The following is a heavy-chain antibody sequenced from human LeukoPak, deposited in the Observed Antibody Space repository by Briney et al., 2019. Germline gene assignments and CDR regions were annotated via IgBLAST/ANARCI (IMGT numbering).Heavy chain of an antibody. Sequence: SETLSLTRAVYGGSLRGYYWRWIRPPPRKGLGRVGEITHSGSTNYNPSLKSRVTISVDTSKNQFSLKLSSVTAADTAVYYCARGRIVVVTAIRGMRGWFDPWGQGTLVTVSS. D-gene: IGHD2-21*02. J-gene: IGHJ5*02. V-gene: IGHV4-34*01. CDR3: ARGRIVVVTAIRGMRGWFDP. CDR1: GGSLRGYY. CDR2: ITHSGST.